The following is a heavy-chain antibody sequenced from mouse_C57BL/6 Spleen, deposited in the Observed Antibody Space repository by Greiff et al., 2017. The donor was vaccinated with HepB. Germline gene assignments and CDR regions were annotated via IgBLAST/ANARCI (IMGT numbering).Heavy chain of an antibody. CDR1: GFTFTDYY. CDR2: IRNKANGYAT. J-gene: IGHJ2*01. CDR3: ARYPHYYGSSYFDY. V-gene: IGHV7-3*01. D-gene: IGHD1-1*01. Sequence: VQLKESGGGLVQPGGSLSLSCAASGFTFTDYYMSWVRQPPGKALEWLGFIRNKANGYATEYSASVKGRFTISRDNSQSILYLQMNALRAEDSATYYCARYPHYYGSSYFDYWGQGTTLTVSS.